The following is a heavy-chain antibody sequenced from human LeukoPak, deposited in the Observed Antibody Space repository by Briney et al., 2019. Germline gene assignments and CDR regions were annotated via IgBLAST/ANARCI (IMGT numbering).Heavy chain of an antibody. Sequence: PGGSLRLSCAASGFTFSSYGMHWVRQAPGKGLEWVAVIWYDGSNKYYADSVKGRFTISRDNAKNSLYLQMNSLRAEDTAVYYCARARYGSGSYLDYWGQGTLATVSS. CDR2: IWYDGSNK. V-gene: IGHV3-33*01. D-gene: IGHD3-10*01. CDR1: GFTFSSYG. CDR3: ARARYGSGSYLDY. J-gene: IGHJ4*02.